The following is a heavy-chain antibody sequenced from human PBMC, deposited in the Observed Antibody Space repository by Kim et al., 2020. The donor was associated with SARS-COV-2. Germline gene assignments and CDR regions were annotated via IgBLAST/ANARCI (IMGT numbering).Heavy chain of an antibody. CDR2: LSGSGGST. V-gene: IGHV3-23*01. CDR3: AKEGDYYDSSGYYPPFDY. J-gene: IGHJ4*02. Sequence: GGSLRLSCAASGFTFSSYAMSWVRQAPGKGLEWVSALSGSGGSTYYADSVKGRFTISRDNSKNTLYLQMNSLRAEDTAVYYCAKEGDYYDSSGYYPPFDYWGQGTLVTVSS. CDR1: GFTFSSYA. D-gene: IGHD3-22*01.